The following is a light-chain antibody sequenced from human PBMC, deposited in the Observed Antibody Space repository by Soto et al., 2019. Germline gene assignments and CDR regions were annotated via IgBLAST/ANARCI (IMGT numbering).Light chain of an antibody. CDR2: VAS. V-gene: IGKV3-15*01. CDR3: QQYNVWPLT. Sequence: EIVMTQSTVTLSVSPGERATVSCRASQSVSSNLAWYQQKPGQTPKLLIYVASTRATGIPARFSGSGSGTEFTLTISSLQSEDSAVYYCQQYNVWPLTFGGGTKVEFK. CDR1: QSVSSN. J-gene: IGKJ4*01.